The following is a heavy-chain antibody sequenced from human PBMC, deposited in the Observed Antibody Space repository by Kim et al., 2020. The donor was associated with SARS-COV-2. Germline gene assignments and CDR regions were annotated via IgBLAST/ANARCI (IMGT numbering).Heavy chain of an antibody. CDR3: TTGSYGYRVRDY. D-gene: IGHD5-18*01. V-gene: IGHV3-15*01. Sequence: DYAAPVKGRFTISRDDSKNTLYLQMNSLKTEDTAVYYCTTGSYGYRVRDYWGQGTLVTVSS. J-gene: IGHJ4*02.